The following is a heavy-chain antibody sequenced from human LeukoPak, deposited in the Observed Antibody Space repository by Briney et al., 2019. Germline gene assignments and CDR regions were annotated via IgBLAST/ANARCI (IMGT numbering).Heavy chain of an antibody. CDR1: GGTFSSYA. CDR3: ARDRIAVAGRKYYYMDV. D-gene: IGHD6-19*01. V-gene: IGHV1-69*06. CDR2: IIPIFGTA. J-gene: IGHJ6*03. Sequence: ASVKVSCKASGGTFSSYAISWVRQAPGQGLEWMGGIIPIFGTANYAQKFKGRVTITADKSTSTAYMELSSLRSEDTAVYYCARDRIAVAGRKYYYMDVWGKGTTVTVSS.